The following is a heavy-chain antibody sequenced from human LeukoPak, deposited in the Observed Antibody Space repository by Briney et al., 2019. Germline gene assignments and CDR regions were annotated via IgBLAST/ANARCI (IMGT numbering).Heavy chain of an antibody. J-gene: IGHJ6*03. V-gene: IGHV4-61*01. D-gene: IGHD6-13*01. CDR1: GGSISTSSYY. CDR3: ARGLIAAAGIFDYYYYMDV. Sequence: SETLSLTCTVSGGSISTSSYYWSWIRQPPGKGLEWIGYIYYSGSTNYNPSLKSRVTISVDTSKNQFSLKLSSVTAADTAVYYCARGLIAAAGIFDYYYYMDVWGKGTTVTVSS. CDR2: IYYSGST.